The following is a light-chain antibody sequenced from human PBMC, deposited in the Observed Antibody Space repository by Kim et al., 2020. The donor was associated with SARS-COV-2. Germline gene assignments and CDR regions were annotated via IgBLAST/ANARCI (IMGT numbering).Light chain of an antibody. Sequence: SSELTQDPAVSVALGQTVRITCQGDNLRTYYASWYQRKPGQAPVLVLYGKNNRPSGIPDRFPGPSSGNTASLTITGAQAEDEADYYCNSRDSSGNHWVFGGGTQLTVL. CDR2: GKN. CDR3: NSRDSSGNHWV. J-gene: IGLJ3*02. CDR1: NLRTYY. V-gene: IGLV3-19*01.